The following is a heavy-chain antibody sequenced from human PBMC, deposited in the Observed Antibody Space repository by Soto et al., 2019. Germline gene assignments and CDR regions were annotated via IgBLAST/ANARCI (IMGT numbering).Heavy chain of an antibody. V-gene: IGHV1-18*04. CDR2: ISAYNGNT. CDR1: GYTFTSYG. Sequence: ASVKVSCKASGYTFTSYGISWVRQAPGQGLEWVGWISAYNGNTNYAQKLQGRVTMTTDTSTSTAYMELRSLRSDDTAVYYCAREKMGYSYGLVDYWGQGTLVTVSS. CDR3: AREKMGYSYGLVDY. D-gene: IGHD5-18*01. J-gene: IGHJ4*02.